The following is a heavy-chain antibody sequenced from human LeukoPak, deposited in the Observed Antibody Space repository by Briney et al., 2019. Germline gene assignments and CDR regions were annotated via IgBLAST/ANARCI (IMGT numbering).Heavy chain of an antibody. D-gene: IGHD2-2*01. CDR2: ISGSGGST. Sequence: GGSLRLSCAASGFTFSSYSMNWVRQAPGKGLEWVSAISGSGGSTYYADSVKGRFTISRDNSKNTLYLQMNSLRAEDTAVYYCAKGLDYQLPPSCFDYWGQGTLVTVSS. V-gene: IGHV3-23*01. CDR3: AKGLDYQLPPSCFDY. CDR1: GFTFSSYS. J-gene: IGHJ4*02.